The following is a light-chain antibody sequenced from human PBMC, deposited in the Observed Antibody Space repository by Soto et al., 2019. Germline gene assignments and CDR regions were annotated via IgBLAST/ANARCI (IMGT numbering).Light chain of an antibody. Sequence: DIHMTQSPSSLSASVGNRCTISCRASHSIRKYVNWYQHRPGKAPDLLISGATSLQSGVPSRFSGSESGTHFSLIISSLQPEDSEPYYCQQSYSTPITFGQGTRLEIK. V-gene: IGKV1-39*01. CDR1: HSIRKY. CDR2: GAT. J-gene: IGKJ5*01. CDR3: QQSYSTPIT.